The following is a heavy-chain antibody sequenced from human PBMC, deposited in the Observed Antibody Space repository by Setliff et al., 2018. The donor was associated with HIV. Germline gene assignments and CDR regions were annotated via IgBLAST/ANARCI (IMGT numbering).Heavy chain of an antibody. J-gene: IGHJ4*02. CDR2: ITPIFGTT. CDR3: ARGRDGYKPEPFDS. Sequence: GASVKVSCKASGGTFSRNPISWVRQAPGQGLEWMGGITPIFGTTKYAQKFQGRVTMTRNTSISTAYMELSSLISEDTAVYYCARGRDGYKPEPFDSWGQGTLVTVSS. D-gene: IGHD5-12*01. V-gene: IGHV1-69*05. CDR1: GGTFSRNP.